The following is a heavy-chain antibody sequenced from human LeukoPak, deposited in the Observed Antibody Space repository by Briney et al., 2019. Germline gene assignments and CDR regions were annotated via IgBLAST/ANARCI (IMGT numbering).Heavy chain of an antibody. V-gene: IGHV3-23*01. Sequence: GGSLRLSCAASGFTFSSYAMSWVRQAPGKGLEWVSAISGSGGSTYYADSVKGRFTISRDNSKKTLNLQMNILRAEDTAVYYCAKAVVAVAGTGYYFDHWGQGTLVTVSS. CDR3: AKAVVAVAGTGYYFDH. J-gene: IGHJ4*02. D-gene: IGHD6-19*01. CDR2: ISGSGGST. CDR1: GFTFSSYA.